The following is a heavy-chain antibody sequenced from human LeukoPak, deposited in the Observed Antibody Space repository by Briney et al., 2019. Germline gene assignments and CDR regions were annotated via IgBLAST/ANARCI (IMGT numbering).Heavy chain of an antibody. Sequence: GASVKVSCKASGYTFTSYGISWVRQAPGQGLEWMGWISAYNGNTNYAQKLQGRVTMTTDTSTSTAYMELRSLRSDDTAVYYCARDHITIFGVVIIGAIDYWGQGTLDTVSS. CDR1: GYTFTSYG. J-gene: IGHJ4*02. V-gene: IGHV1-18*01. D-gene: IGHD3-3*01. CDR2: ISAYNGNT. CDR3: ARDHITIFGVVIIGAIDY.